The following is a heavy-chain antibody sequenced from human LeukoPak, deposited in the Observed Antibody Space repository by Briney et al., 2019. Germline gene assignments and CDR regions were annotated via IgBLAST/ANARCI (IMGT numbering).Heavy chain of an antibody. V-gene: IGHV1-69*13. D-gene: IGHD1-20*01. CDR2: IIPIFGTA. CDR1: GGTFSSYA. CDR3: ARGPPITGTNPLYYYYGMDV. J-gene: IGHJ6*02. Sequence: SVKVSCKASGGTFSSYAISWARQAPGQGLEWMGGIIPIFGTANYAQKFQGRVTITADESTSTAYMELSSLRSEDTAVYYCARGPPITGTNPLYYYYGMDVWGQGTTVTVSS.